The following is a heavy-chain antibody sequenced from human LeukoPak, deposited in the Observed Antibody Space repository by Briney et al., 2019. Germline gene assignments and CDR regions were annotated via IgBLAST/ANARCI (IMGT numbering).Heavy chain of an antibody. J-gene: IGHJ4*02. CDR3: ARGDIDWLRSPGALYYFDY. Sequence: SETLSLTCTVSGGSISSSSYYWGWIRQPPGKGLEWIGSIYYSGSTYYNPSLKSRVTISVDTSKNQFSLKLNSVTAGDTAVYFCARGDIDWLRSPGALYYFDYWGQGILVTVSS. D-gene: IGHD5-12*01. CDR2: IYYSGST. V-gene: IGHV4-39*07. CDR1: GGSISSSSYY.